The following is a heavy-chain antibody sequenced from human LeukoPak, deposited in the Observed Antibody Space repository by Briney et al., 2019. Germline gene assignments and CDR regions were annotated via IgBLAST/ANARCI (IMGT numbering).Heavy chain of an antibody. D-gene: IGHD6-19*01. V-gene: IGHV3-23*01. Sequence: VGSLRLSCAASGFTFSSYAMSWVRQAPGKGLEWVSSISGIGGSTYYADSVKGRFIISRDNSKNTLYLQMNSLRAEDTAVYYCANNVYLSVAGTGVFDFWGQGTLVTVSS. CDR3: ANNVYLSVAGTGVFDF. J-gene: IGHJ4*02. CDR2: ISGIGGST. CDR1: GFTFSSYA.